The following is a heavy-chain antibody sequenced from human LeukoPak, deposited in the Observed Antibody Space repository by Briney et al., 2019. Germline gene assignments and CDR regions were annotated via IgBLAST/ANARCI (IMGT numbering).Heavy chain of an antibody. V-gene: IGHV4-59*12. J-gene: IGHJ4*02. CDR1: GGSIRSYY. Sequence: SETLSLTCTVSGGSIRSYYWSWIRQPPGKGLEWIGYIYYSGGTKYNPSLKSRVTISVDTSKNQFSLKLSSVTAADTAVYYCARISSYDFWSGYYPEYYFDYWGQGTLVTVSS. CDR2: IYYSGGT. CDR3: ARISSYDFWSGYYPEYYFDY. D-gene: IGHD3-3*01.